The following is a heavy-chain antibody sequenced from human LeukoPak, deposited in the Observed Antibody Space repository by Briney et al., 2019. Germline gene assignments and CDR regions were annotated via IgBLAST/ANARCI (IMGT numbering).Heavy chain of an antibody. Sequence: PSETLSLTCTVSGGSISSYYWSWIRQPPGKGLEWIGYIYYSGSTNYNPSLKGRVTISVDTSKNQFSLKLSSVTAADTAVYYCARKSFWSGYSGWGQGTLVTVSS. J-gene: IGHJ4*02. CDR3: ARKSFWSGYSG. V-gene: IGHV4-59*01. CDR2: IYYSGST. D-gene: IGHD3-3*01. CDR1: GGSISSYY.